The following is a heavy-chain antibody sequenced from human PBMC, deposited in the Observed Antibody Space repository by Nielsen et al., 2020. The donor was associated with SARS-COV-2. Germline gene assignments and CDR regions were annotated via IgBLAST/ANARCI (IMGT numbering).Heavy chain of an antibody. V-gene: IGHV1-3*01. J-gene: IGHJ4*02. CDR2: INAGNGNT. Sequence: ASVKVSCKTSGYTFTSFAIHWVRQAPGQSLEWMGWINAGNGNTKYSQKFQGRVTMTRDTSANTACMELSSLSSEDTAVYYRARITPSSGWDYWGQGTLVTVSS. CDR3: ARITPSSGWDY. CDR1: GYTFTSFA. D-gene: IGHD6-19*01.